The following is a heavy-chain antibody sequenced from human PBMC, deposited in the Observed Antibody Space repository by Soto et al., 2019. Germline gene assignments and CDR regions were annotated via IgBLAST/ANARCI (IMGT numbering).Heavy chain of an antibody. Sequence: GSLRLSCAASGFTVSNSVMTWVRQSPGKGLERVSGINDNGEIIFYADSVKGRFTISRDSANNTMYLQMNSLTVDDTAVYYCAKGGLRQRLDPWGRGTLVTVSS. CDR3: AKGGLRQRLDP. CDR1: GFTVSNSV. V-gene: IGHV3-23*01. J-gene: IGHJ5*02. CDR2: INDNGEII.